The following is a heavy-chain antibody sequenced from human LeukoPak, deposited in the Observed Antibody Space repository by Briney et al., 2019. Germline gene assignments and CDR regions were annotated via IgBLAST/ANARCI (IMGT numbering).Heavy chain of an antibody. CDR2: INSDGSSI. Sequence: GGSLRLSCAASGFTFSSYWMPWVRQAPGQGLVWVSRINSDGSSITYADSVKGRFTISRDNAKNTLYLQMNSLRVEDTAVYYCAREGRVSGYDFDCWGQGTLVTVSS. J-gene: IGHJ4*02. D-gene: IGHD5-12*01. V-gene: IGHV3-74*03. CDR3: AREGRVSGYDFDC. CDR1: GFTFSSYW.